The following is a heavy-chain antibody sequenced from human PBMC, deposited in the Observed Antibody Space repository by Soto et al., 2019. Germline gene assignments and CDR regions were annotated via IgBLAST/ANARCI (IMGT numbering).Heavy chain of an antibody. J-gene: IGHJ4*02. Sequence: QVQLVQSGAEVKKPGSSVKVSCKASGGTFSSYAISWVRQAPGQGLEWMGGIIPIFGTANYAQKFQGRVTITADESTSTAYMELSSLRSEDTAVYYCARNVVSGDYDLWSAMEGYFDYWGQGTLDTVSS. V-gene: IGHV1-69*01. CDR1: GGTFSSYA. CDR2: IIPIFGTA. D-gene: IGHD3-3*01. CDR3: ARNVVSGDYDLWSAMEGYFDY.